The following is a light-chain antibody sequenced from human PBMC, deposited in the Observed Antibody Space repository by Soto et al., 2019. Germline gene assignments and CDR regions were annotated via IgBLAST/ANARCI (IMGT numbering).Light chain of an antibody. V-gene: IGKV3-20*01. CDR3: QQYGSSPET. CDR2: AAS. Sequence: EVVLTQSPDILSLSPGERATLSCRASQGVISNYLAWYQQRPGQAPRLLISAASDRATGIPDRFSGSQSGTDFTLTITKLEAEDFAVYYCQQYGSSPETFGQGTKVEIK. CDR1: QGVISNY. J-gene: IGKJ2*01.